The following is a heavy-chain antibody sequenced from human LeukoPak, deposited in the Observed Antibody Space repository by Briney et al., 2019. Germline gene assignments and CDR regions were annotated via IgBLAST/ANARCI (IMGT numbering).Heavy chain of an antibody. Sequence: PGGSLRLSCAAFGFTFSSYGMHWVRQAPGKGLEWVAFYADSVKGRFTISRDNSKNTLYLQMNSLRAEDTAVYYCAKLVRVQLWFKEFDYWGQGTLVTVSS. CDR3: AKLVRVQLWFKEFDY. CDR1: GFTFSSYG. D-gene: IGHD5-18*01. J-gene: IGHJ4*02. V-gene: IGHV3-30*02.